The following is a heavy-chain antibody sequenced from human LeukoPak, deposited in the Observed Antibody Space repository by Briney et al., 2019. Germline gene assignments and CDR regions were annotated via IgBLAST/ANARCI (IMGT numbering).Heavy chain of an antibody. CDR3: VKSKRIGGGVLVYFDY. J-gene: IGHJ4*02. D-gene: IGHD3-16*01. V-gene: IGHV3-23*01. CDR1: GFTFSSYA. Sequence: PGGSLRLSCAASGFTFSSYAMSWVRQAPGKGLEWVSAISGSGGSTYYADSVKGRFTISRDNSKNTLYLQMNSLRAEDTAVYYCVKSKRIGGGVLVYFDYWGQGTLVTVSS. CDR2: ISGSGGST.